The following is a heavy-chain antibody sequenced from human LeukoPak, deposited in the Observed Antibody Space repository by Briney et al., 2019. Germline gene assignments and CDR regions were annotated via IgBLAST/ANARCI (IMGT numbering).Heavy chain of an antibody. CDR2: ISAYNGNT. CDR3: ARTLEGRITKTFDI. J-gene: IGHJ3*02. D-gene: IGHD3-10*01. CDR1: GYTFTSYG. Sequence: VASVKVSCKASGYTFTSYGISWVRQAPGQGLEWMGWISAYNGNTNYAQKLQGRLTMTTDTSTSTAYMELRSLRSDDTAVYYCARTLEGRITKTFDIWGQGTMVTVSS. V-gene: IGHV1-18*01.